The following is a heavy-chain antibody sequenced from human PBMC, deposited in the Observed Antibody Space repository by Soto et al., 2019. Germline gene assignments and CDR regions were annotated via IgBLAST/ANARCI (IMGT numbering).Heavy chain of an antibody. Sequence: GGSLRLSCAASGFTFDDYTMHWVRQAPGKGLEWVSLISWDGGSTYYADSVKGRFTISRDNSKNSLYLQMNSLRTEDTALYYCAKDMSLMVYATHYGMDVWGQGTTVTVSS. CDR2: ISWDGGST. D-gene: IGHD2-8*01. CDR1: GFTFDDYT. V-gene: IGHV3-43*01. J-gene: IGHJ6*02. CDR3: AKDMSLMVYATHYGMDV.